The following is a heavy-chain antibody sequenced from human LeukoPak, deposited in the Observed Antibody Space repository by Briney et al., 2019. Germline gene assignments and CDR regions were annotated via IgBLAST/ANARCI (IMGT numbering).Heavy chain of an antibody. CDR2: INHSGST. J-gene: IGHJ4*02. V-gene: IGHV4-34*01. D-gene: IGHD5-24*01. CDR1: GGSFSGYY. Sequence: SETLSLTCAVYGGSFSGYYWSWIRQPPGKGLEWIGEINHSGSTNYNPSLKSRVTISVDTSKNQFSLKLSSVTAADTAVYYCARGSRWLQFRDYWGQGTLVTVSS. CDR3: ARGSRWLQFRDY.